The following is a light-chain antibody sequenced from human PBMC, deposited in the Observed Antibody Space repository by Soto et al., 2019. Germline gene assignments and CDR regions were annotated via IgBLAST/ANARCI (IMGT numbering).Light chain of an antibody. V-gene: IGKV3-20*01. CDR3: QQYGSSPVT. J-gene: IGKJ5*01. CDR1: QSVSSSY. Sequence: ESVLTQSPGTLSLSPGERVTLSCRASQSVSSSYLAWYQQKPGQAPRLLIYGASSRATGIPDRFSGSGSGTDYTLIISRLEPEDFAVNYCQQYGSSPVTFGQGTRLEIK. CDR2: GAS.